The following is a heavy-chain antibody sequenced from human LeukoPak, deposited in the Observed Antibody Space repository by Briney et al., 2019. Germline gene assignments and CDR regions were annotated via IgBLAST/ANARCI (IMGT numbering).Heavy chain of an antibody. V-gene: IGHV4-59*01. CDR3: ATGIGGYSLYYYYYMDV. Sequence: SETLSLTCTVSGGSISSYYWSWIRQPPGKGLEWIGYICYSGSTNYNPSLKSRVTISVDTSKNQFSQKLSSVTAADTAVYYCATGIGGYSLYYYYYMDVSSKGTTVTVSS. D-gene: IGHD3-22*01. CDR2: ICYSGST. CDR1: GGSISSYY. J-gene: IGHJ6*03.